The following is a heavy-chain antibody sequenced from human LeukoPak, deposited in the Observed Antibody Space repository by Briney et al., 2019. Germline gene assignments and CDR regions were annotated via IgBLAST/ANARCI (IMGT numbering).Heavy chain of an antibody. CDR2: ISSSGSTI. Sequence: GGSLRLSCAASGFTFSDYYMSWVRQAPGKGLEWVSYISSSGSTIYYADSVKGRFTISRDNAKNSLYLQMNSLRAEDTAVYYCARVRSYDYVWGSYSVDYWGQGTLVTVSS. CDR3: ARVRSYDYVWGSYSVDY. CDR1: GFTFSDYY. D-gene: IGHD3-16*01. J-gene: IGHJ4*02. V-gene: IGHV3-11*04.